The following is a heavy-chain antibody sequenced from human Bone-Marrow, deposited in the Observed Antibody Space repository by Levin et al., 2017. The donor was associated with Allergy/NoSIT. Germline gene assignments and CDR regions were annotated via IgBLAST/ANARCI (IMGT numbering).Heavy chain of an antibody. Sequence: GGSLRLSCAASGFTLNNYVMHWVRQAPDKRLEWVARISHGGSDEYYTESGKGRFTISKDNSKNTLFLQMSSLRPEDTAIYYCTKDIHGSGSQRTGMDVWGQGTTVTVSS. CDR2: ISHGGSDE. CDR1: GFTLNNYV. J-gene: IGHJ6*02. CDR3: TKDIHGSGSQRTGMDV. D-gene: IGHD3-10*01. V-gene: IGHV3-30*18.